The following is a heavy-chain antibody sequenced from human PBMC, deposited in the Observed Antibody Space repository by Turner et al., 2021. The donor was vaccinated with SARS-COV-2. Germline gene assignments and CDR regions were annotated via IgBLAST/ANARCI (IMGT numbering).Heavy chain of an antibody. V-gene: IGHV3-23*01. CDR1: GFSFDSYA. J-gene: IGHJ4*02. Sequence: EVQLLESGGGLVQPGGSLRLSCAASGFSFDSYAMTCVRQARGKGLEWVSTINGSGCRTYYADSVKGRFTISRDNSKNTLYLQMNSLRAEETATFYCAKDWSGSYFYFDYWGQGTLVTVSS. CDR2: INGSGCRT. CDR3: AKDWSGSYFYFDY. D-gene: IGHD1-26*01.